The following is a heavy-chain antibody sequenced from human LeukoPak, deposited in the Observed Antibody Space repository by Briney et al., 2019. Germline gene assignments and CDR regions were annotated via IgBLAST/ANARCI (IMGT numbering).Heavy chain of an antibody. J-gene: IGHJ3*02. Sequence: PGRSLRLSCAASGFTFSSYGMHWVRPAPGKGLEWVAVISYDGSNKYYADSVKGRFTISRDNSKNTLYPQMNSLRAEDTAVYYCAKGGYYDSSGYPDAFDIWGQGTMVTVSS. V-gene: IGHV3-30*18. D-gene: IGHD3-22*01. CDR2: ISYDGSNK. CDR1: GFTFSSYG. CDR3: AKGGYYDSSGYPDAFDI.